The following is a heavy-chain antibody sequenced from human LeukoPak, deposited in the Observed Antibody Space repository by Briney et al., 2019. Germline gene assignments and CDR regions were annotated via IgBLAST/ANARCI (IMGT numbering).Heavy chain of an antibody. D-gene: IGHD3-22*01. J-gene: IGHJ6*02. V-gene: IGHV4-39*07. CDR3: AREHYDSSGYYSNYYYYYGMDV. CDR2: IYYSGST. CDR1: GGSISGSSYY. Sequence: PSETLSLTCTVSGGSISGSSYYWGWIRQPPGKGLEWIGSIYYSGSTYYNPSLKSRVTISVDTSKNQFSLKLSSVTAADTAEYYCAREHYDSSGYYSNYYYYYGMDVWGQGTTVTVSS.